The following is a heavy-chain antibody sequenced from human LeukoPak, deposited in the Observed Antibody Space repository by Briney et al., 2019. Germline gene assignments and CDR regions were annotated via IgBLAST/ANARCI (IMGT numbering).Heavy chain of an antibody. D-gene: IGHD1-26*01. CDR2: IIPILGTS. J-gene: IGHJ4*02. Sequence: SVKVSCKASGGTFSNYAISWVRQAPGQGLEWMGGIIPILGTSNYAQKFQDRLTITADESTSTAYLELSSPTSADTAVYYCAREVSGTYCDYWGQGSLVTVSS. CDR3: AREVSGTYCDY. V-gene: IGHV1-69*13. CDR1: GGTFSNYA.